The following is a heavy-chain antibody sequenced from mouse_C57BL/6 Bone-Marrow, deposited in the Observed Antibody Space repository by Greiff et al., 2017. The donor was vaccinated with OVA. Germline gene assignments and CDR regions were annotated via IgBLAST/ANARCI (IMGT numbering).Heavy chain of an antibody. Sequence: QVQLQQSGAELVRPGTSVKVSCKASGYAFTNYLIEWVKQRPGQGLEWIGVINPGSGGTNYNEKFKGKATLTADKSSSTAYMQLSSLTSEDSAVYFCANMVTYAMDYWGQGTSVTVSS. CDR2: INPGSGGT. CDR1: GYAFTNYL. J-gene: IGHJ4*01. D-gene: IGHD2-1*01. CDR3: ANMVTYAMDY. V-gene: IGHV1-54*01.